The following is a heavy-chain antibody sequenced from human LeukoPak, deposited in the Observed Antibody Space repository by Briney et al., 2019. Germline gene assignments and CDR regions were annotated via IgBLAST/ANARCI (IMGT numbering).Heavy chain of an antibody. Sequence: GASVTVSFKASGYTFTSYDINWVRQATGQGLEWMGWMNPNSGNTGYAQKFQGRVTMTRNTSISTAYMELSSLRSEDTAVYYCARTYCSSTSCSRGVFGYWGQGTLVTVSS. CDR3: ARTYCSSTSCSRGVFGY. V-gene: IGHV1-8*01. D-gene: IGHD2-2*01. J-gene: IGHJ4*02. CDR2: MNPNSGNT. CDR1: GYTFTSYD.